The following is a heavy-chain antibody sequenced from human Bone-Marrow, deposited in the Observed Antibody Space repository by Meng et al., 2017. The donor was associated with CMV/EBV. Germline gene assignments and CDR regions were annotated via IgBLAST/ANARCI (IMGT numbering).Heavy chain of an antibody. J-gene: IGHJ6*02. CDR1: GGSISSSSYY. D-gene: IGHD6-6*01. Sequence: SETLSLTCTVSGGSISSSSYYWGWIRQPPGKGLEWIGEINHSGSTNYNPSLKSRVTISVDTSKNQFSLKLSSVTAADTAVYYCARDSSSRISNYYYGMDVWGQGNTVNVAS. V-gene: IGHV4-39*07. CDR2: INHSGST. CDR3: ARDSSSRISNYYYGMDV.